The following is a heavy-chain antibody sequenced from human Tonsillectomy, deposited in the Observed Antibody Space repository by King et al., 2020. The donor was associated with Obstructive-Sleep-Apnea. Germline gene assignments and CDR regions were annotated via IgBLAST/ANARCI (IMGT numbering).Heavy chain of an antibody. Sequence: QLVQSGAEVKKPGASVKVSCKASGYTFTSYGISWVRQAPGQGLEWMGWISAYNGNTNYAQKLQGRVTMTTDTSTSTAYMELRSLRSDDTAVYYCARGGGGCSGGSCYFSFGVRYGMDVWGQGTTVTVSS. CDR1: GYTFTSYG. CDR2: ISAYNGNT. CDR3: ARGGGGCSGGSCYFSFGVRYGMDV. V-gene: IGHV1-18*04. J-gene: IGHJ6*02. D-gene: IGHD2-15*01.